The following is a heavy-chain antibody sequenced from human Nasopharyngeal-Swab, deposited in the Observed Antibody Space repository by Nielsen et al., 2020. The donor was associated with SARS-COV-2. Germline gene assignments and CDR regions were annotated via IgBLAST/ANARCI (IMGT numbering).Heavy chain of an antibody. CDR2: ISCSGAGT. CDR3: AKADNYDFWSAYSDH. J-gene: IGHJ5*02. D-gene: IGHD3-3*01. Sequence: GESLKISCAASGFTFSSYAMSWVRQAPGKGLEWVSGISCSGAGTYYADSVKGRFTISRDNSKNTLYLQMNSLRAEDTAVYYCAKADNYDFWSAYSDHWGQGTLVTVSS. V-gene: IGHV3-23*01. CDR1: GFTFSSYA.